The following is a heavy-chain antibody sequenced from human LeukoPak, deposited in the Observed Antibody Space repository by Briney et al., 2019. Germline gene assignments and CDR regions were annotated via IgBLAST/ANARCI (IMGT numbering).Heavy chain of an antibody. CDR3: ARGYCSGGSCYGLNWFDP. V-gene: IGHV4-34*01. CDR1: GRSFSGYY. D-gene: IGHD2-15*01. J-gene: IGHJ5*02. Sequence: PSETLSLTCAVYGRSFSGYYWSWIRQPPGKGLEWIGEINHSGSTNYNPSLKSRVTISVDTSKNQFSLKLSSVTAADTAVYYCARGYCSGGSCYGLNWFDPWGQGTLVTVSS. CDR2: INHSGST.